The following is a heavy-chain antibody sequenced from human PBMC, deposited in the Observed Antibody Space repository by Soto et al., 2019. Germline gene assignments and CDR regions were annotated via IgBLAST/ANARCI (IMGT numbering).Heavy chain of an antibody. Sequence: QVQLVQSGAEVKKPGASVKVSCKASGYTFTSYGISWVRQAPGQGLEWMGRISPYNGNTNYAQKLQGRVTMTTATSTSKANMGLRSLRSDDTAVEDTARVRGYYWNDGWFDPWGQGTRVTVSS. V-gene: IGHV1-18*01. J-gene: IGHJ5*02. CDR1: GYTFTSYG. CDR2: ISPYNGNT. CDR3: ARVRGYYWNDGWFDP. D-gene: IGHD1-20*01.